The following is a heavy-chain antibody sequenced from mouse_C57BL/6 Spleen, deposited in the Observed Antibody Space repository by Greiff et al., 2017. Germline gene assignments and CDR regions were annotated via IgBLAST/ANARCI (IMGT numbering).Heavy chain of an antibody. Sequence: VQLQQSGAELARPGASVKMSCKASGYTFTSYTMHWVKQRPGQGLEWIGYINPSSGYTKYNQKFKDKATLTADTSSSTAYMHLSSLTSEDSAVYYCAREGRDDYFDYWGQGTTLTVAS. J-gene: IGHJ2*01. V-gene: IGHV1-4*01. D-gene: IGHD3-3*01. CDR2: INPSSGYT. CDR1: GYTFTSYT. CDR3: AREGRDDYFDY.